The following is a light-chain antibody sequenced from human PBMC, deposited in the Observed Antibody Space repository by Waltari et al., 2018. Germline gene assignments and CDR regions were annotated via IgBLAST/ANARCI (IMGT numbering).Light chain of an antibody. CDR2: DDN. CDR3: GTWDSSLSVVL. V-gene: IGLV1-51*01. Sequence: QSVLTQPPSVSAAPGQKATISCSGRNSNIGMNYVSWYQQVPGTAPQLLISDDNKRPSGIPDRFSGSKSGTSATLGITGLQTGDEADYYCGTWDSSLSVVLFGGGTKLTVL. CDR1: NSNIGMNY. J-gene: IGLJ2*01.